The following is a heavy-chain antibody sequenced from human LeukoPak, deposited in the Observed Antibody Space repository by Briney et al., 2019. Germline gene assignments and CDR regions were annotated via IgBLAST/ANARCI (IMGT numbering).Heavy chain of an antibody. CDR3: AKDRFIAVADDYYYFDY. CDR2: ISGSGGST. Sequence: GGSLTLSCAVSGFTFSSYAMSWVRQAPGKGLEWVSDISGSGGSTYYADSVKGRFTISRDNSKNTLYLQMNSLRAEDTAVYYCAKDRFIAVADDYYYFDYWGQGTLVTVSS. J-gene: IGHJ4*02. D-gene: IGHD6-19*01. CDR1: GFTFSSYA. V-gene: IGHV3-23*01.